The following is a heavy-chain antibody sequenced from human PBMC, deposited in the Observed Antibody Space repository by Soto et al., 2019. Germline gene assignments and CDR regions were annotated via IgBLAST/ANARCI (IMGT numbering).Heavy chain of an antibody. CDR1: GFTFSNYG. CDR3: ARDVVDY. V-gene: IGHV3-33*01. Sequence: QVQLVESGGGVVQPGRSLRLSCVAYGFTFSNYGMHWVRQAPGKGLEWVAVIWYGGTNKSYADFVKGRFTISRDNSKNTLYLQLDSLRVEDTAVYYCARDVVDYWGQGTLGTVSS. D-gene: IGHD2-21*01. J-gene: IGHJ4*02. CDR2: IWYGGTNK.